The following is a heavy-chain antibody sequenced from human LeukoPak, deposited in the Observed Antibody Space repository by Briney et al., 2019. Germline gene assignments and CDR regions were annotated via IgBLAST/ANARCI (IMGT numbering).Heavy chain of an antibody. V-gene: IGHV3-33*01. CDR3: AADVYGDYGAFDI. CDR2: IWYDGSNK. D-gene: IGHD4-17*01. J-gene: IGHJ3*02. CDR1: GFTFSSYG. Sequence: AGSLRLSCAASGFTFSSYGRHWVRQAPGKGLEWVAVIWYDGSNKYYADSVKGRFTISRDNSKNTLYLQMNSLRAEDRAVYYCAADVYGDYGAFDIWGQGTMVTVYS.